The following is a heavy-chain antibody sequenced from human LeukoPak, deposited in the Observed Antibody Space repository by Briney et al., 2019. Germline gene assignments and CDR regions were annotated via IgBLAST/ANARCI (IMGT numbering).Heavy chain of an antibody. J-gene: IGHJ5*02. Sequence: GESLKISCKGSANGFTSYWIGWVRQMPGKGLEWMGIIYPGDSETRYSPSFQGHVTISVDKFISTAYLEWSSLKASDTAMYYCATTTDSSGWYRGFDPWGQGTLVTVSS. CDR1: ANGFTSYW. CDR3: ATTTDSSGWYRGFDP. CDR2: IYPGDSET. D-gene: IGHD6-19*01. V-gene: IGHV5-51*01.